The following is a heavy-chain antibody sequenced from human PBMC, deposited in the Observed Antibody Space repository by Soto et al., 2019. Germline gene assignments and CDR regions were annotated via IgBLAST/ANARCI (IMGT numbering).Heavy chain of an antibody. CDR1: GYTFTGYY. CDR2: INPNSGGT. Sequence: GASVKVSCKASGYTFTGYYMHWVRQAPGQGLEWMGWINPNSGGTNYAQKFQGRVTMTRDTSISTAYMELSRLRSDDTAVYYCARGNDFWSGYYLYYYGMDVWGQGTTVTVSS. V-gene: IGHV1-2*02. J-gene: IGHJ6*02. D-gene: IGHD3-3*01. CDR3: ARGNDFWSGYYLYYYGMDV.